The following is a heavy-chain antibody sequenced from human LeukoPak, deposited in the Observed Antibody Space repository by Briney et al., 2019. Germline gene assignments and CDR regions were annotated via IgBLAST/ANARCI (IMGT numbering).Heavy chain of an antibody. Sequence: ASVKVSCKASGGTFSSYAISWVRQAPGQGLEWMGRIIPIFGTANYAQKFQGRVTITTDESTSTAYMELSSLRSEDTAVYYCARGTWDTGDPYWGQGTLVTVPS. CDR1: GGTFSSYA. D-gene: IGHD4-17*01. CDR3: ARGTWDTGDPY. V-gene: IGHV1-69*05. CDR2: IIPIFGTA. J-gene: IGHJ4*02.